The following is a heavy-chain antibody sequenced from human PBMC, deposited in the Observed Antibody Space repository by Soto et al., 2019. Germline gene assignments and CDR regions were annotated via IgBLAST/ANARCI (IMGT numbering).Heavy chain of an antibody. J-gene: IGHJ3*02. CDR3: ARRFGLRYFDWSDAFDI. D-gene: IGHD3-9*01. CDR2: ISSNGGST. CDR1: GFTISSYA. V-gene: IGHV3-64*01. Sequence: PGGSMRLSCAASGFTISSYAMHWVRQAPGKGLEYVSAISSNGGSTYYANSVKGRFTISRDNSKNTLYLQMGSLRAEDMAVYYCARRFGLRYFDWSDAFDIWGQGTMVTVSS.